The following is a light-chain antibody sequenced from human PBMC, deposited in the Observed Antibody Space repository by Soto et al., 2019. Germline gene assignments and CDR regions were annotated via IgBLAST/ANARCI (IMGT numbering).Light chain of an antibody. J-gene: IGKJ3*01. CDR1: QDINND. CDR3: QQYENLPFT. V-gene: IGKV1-33*01. Sequence: DIQMTQSPSSLSASVGDRVTITCQASQDINNDLSWYQQKTGKAPKLLIYDASNLETGVPSRFSGRGFGTYFTLTISSLQPEDFATYYCQQYENLPFTFGAGTKVEIK. CDR2: DAS.